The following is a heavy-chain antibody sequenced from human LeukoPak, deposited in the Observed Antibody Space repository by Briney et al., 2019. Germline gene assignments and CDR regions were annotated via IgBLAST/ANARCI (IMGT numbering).Heavy chain of an antibody. D-gene: IGHD6-6*01. Sequence: ASVKVSCKASGYTFTGYYMHWVRQAPGQGLEWMGWINPNSGGTNYAQKFQGRVTMTRDTSISTAYMELSRLRSDDTAVYYCARENSSSSSPYYYMDVWGKGTTVTVSS. CDR2: INPNSGGT. CDR3: ARENSSSSSPYYYMDV. J-gene: IGHJ6*03. CDR1: GYTFTGYY. V-gene: IGHV1-2*02.